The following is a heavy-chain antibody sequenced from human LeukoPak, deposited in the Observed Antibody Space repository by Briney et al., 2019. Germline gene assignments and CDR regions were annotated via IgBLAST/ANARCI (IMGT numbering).Heavy chain of an antibody. CDR2: ISGSGVST. V-gene: IGHV3-23*01. CDR3: AENSGTYESLDY. CDR1: GFTFSSYA. J-gene: IGHJ4*02. D-gene: IGHD1-26*01. Sequence: GGSLRLSCAASGFTFSSYAMSWVRQAPGKGLEWVSAISGSGVSTYYADSVKGRFTISRDNSRNTLYLQMNSLRAEDTAVYYCAENSGTYESLDYWGQGTLVTVSS.